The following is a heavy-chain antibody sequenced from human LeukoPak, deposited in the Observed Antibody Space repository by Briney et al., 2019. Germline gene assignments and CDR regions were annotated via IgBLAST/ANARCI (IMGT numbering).Heavy chain of an antibody. D-gene: IGHD3-16*02. CDR1: GFTFSNFD. CDR2: IDSSGTVR. V-gene: IGHV3-48*03. CDR3: ARETRGGTYRYNFLDY. Sequence: PGGSLRLSCAASGFTFSNFDMTWVRQAPGKGLEWLLYIDSSGTVRYYADSVNRRFTISRDNAKNSLHLQMGSLRAEDTAVYYCARETRGGTYRYNFLDYWGLGTLVTVSS. J-gene: IGHJ4*02.